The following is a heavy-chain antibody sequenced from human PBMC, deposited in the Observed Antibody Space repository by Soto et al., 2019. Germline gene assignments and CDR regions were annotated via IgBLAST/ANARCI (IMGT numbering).Heavy chain of an antibody. Sequence: GGSLRLSCAASGFTFSSYAMYWVRQAPGKGLEWVAVTSYDGSNKYHADSVRGRFTISRDNSKNTLSLQMNSLRPEDTAVYYCARVQVDFWSDYHHFYYYGLDVWGQGTTVTVSS. V-gene: IGHV3-30*01. D-gene: IGHD3-3*01. CDR1: GFTFSSYA. CDR2: TSYDGSNK. CDR3: ARVQVDFWSDYHHFYYYGLDV. J-gene: IGHJ6*02.